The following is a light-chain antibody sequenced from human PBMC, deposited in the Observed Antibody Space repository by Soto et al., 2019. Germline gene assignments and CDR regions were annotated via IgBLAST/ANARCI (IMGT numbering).Light chain of an antibody. J-gene: IGLJ7*01. V-gene: IGLV2-23*01. CDR2: EDD. CDR1: SGDVGNYNL. CDR3: AAWDDSLSRAV. Sequence: QSALTQPASVSGSPGQSITISCSGVSGDVGNYNLVSWYQQYPGKAPALLIYEDDKRPSGVSNRFSGSKSDSTASLTISGLQAEDEADYYCAAWDDSLSRAVFGGGTQLTVL.